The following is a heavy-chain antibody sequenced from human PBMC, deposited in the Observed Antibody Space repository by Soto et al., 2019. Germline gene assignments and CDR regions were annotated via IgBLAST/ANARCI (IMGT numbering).Heavy chain of an antibody. V-gene: IGHV3-15*07. CDR1: GFTFSNAW. CDR3: TTESWIQLWDL. J-gene: IGHJ5*02. D-gene: IGHD5-18*01. CDR2: IKSKTDGWTT. Sequence: GGSLRVSWAASGFTFSNAWMNWVRQAPGKGLEWVGRIKSKTDGWTTDYAAPVKGRFTISRDDSKNTLYLQMNSLKTEDTAVYYCTTESWIQLWDLWGQGTLVTVSS.